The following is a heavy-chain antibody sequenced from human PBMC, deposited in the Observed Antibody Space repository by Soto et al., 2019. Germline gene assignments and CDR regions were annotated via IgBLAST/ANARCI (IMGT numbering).Heavy chain of an antibody. CDR2: IYPGDSDT. Sequence: GESLKISCKASGYSFTSYWIGWARQMPGKGLEWMGIIYPGDSDTRYRPSLLGQVTISADKSISTAYLQWSSLKASDTAIYYCARAIEMATIGWFDPWGQGTLVTVSS. CDR1: GYSFTSYW. J-gene: IGHJ5*02. V-gene: IGHV5-51*01. D-gene: IGHD5-12*01. CDR3: ARAIEMATIGWFDP.